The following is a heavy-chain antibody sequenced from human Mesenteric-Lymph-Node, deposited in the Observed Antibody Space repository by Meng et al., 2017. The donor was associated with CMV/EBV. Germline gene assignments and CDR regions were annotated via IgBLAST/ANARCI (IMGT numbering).Heavy chain of an antibody. CDR3: ARVDWAWVTPYYLDF. V-gene: IGHV5-51*01. J-gene: IGHJ4*02. CDR2: IFPRDSDT. D-gene: IGHD2-21*02. CDR1: GYFFSEYW. Sequence: GESLKISCKGSGYFFSEYWIAWVRQMPGKGLEWMGIIFPRDSDTRYSPSFEGHITISADTSINTAYPQWSSLKPSDTAIYYCARVDWAWVTPYYLDFWGRGTLVTVSS.